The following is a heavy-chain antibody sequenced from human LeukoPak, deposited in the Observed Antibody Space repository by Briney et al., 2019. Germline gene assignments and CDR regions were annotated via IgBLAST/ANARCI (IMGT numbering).Heavy chain of an antibody. CDR3: ARSGNLLTTVTPSYYMDV. D-gene: IGHD4-11*01. CDR1: GGTFSSYA. V-gene: IGHV1-69*05. J-gene: IGHJ6*03. CDR2: IIPIFGTA. Sequence: ASVKVSCKASGGTFSSYAISWVRQAPGQGLEWMGGIIPIFGTANYAQKFQGRVTITTDESTSTAYMELSSLRSEDTAVHYCARSGNLLTTVTPSYYMDVWGKGTTVTVSS.